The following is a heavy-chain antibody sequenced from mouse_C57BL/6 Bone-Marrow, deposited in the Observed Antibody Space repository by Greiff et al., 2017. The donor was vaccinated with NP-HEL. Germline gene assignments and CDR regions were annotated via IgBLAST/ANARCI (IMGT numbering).Heavy chain of an antibody. Sequence: EVQLQQSVAELVRPGASVKLSCTASGFNIKNTYMHWVKQRPEQGLEWIGRIDPANGNTKYAPKFQGKATITADTSSNTAYLQLSSLTSEDTAIYYCARRGFITTVVAHWYFDVWGTGTTVTVSS. CDR3: ARRGFITTVVAHWYFDV. D-gene: IGHD1-1*01. J-gene: IGHJ1*03. CDR1: GFNIKNTY. V-gene: IGHV14-3*01. CDR2: IDPANGNT.